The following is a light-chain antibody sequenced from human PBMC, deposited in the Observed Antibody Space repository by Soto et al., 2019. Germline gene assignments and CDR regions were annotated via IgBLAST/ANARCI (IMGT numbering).Light chain of an antibody. CDR3: SSYSISTAYL. CDR2: EVS. J-gene: IGLJ1*01. V-gene: IGLV2-14*01. Sequence: QSALAQPASVSGSPGQSITISCTGTSSDVGGYDYVSWYQLHPGKAAKLTVFEVSNRPSGVSYRFSGSKSGNTASLTISGLQGEDEADYFCSSYSISTAYLFGTGTKVTVL. CDR1: SSDVGGYDY.